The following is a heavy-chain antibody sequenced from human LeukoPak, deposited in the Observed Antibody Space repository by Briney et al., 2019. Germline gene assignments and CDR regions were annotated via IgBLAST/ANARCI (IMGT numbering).Heavy chain of an antibody. CDR3: ARRNYGDYEALDY. Sequence: SETLSLTCTVSGGSISSSSYYWGWIRQPPGKGLEWIGSIYYSGSTYYNPSLKSRVTISVDTSKNQFSLKLSSVTAADTAVYYCARRNYGDYEALDYWGQGTLVTVSS. CDR1: GGSISSSSYY. J-gene: IGHJ4*02. V-gene: IGHV4-39*01. D-gene: IGHD4-17*01. CDR2: IYYSGST.